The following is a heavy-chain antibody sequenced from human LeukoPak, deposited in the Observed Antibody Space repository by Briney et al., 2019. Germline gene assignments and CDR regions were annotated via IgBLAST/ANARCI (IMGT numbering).Heavy chain of an antibody. CDR1: GGSISSHY. CDR3: ARESPGEPNYYYGMDV. CDR2: LLDSVNT. D-gene: IGHD7-27*01. Sequence: PSETLSLTCTVSGGSISSHYWSWIRQPPGKGLEWIAYLLDSVNTKDNPSLQSRLTLSADTSKNQFSLKLSSVTAADTAVYYCARESPGEPNYYYGMDVWGQGTTVTVSS. V-gene: IGHV4-59*11. J-gene: IGHJ6*02.